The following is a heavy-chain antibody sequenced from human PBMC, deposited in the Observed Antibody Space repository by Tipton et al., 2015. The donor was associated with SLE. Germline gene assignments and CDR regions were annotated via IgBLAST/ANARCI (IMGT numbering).Heavy chain of an antibody. CDR2: IYYGGNT. CDR3: ARRLVAAANDWYFGL. CDR1: RGSITSTNW. V-gene: IGHV4-4*02. D-gene: IGHD2-2*01. Sequence: SLRLSCAVSRGSITSTNWWNWVRQSPGKGLEWIGEIYYGGNTNYNPSLKSRVTISVDKSKDEISLTLTSVTAADTAVYYCARRLVAAANDWYFGLWGRGTLVTVSS. J-gene: IGHJ2*01.